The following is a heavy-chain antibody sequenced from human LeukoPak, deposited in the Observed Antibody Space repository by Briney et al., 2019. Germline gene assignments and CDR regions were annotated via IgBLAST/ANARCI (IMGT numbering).Heavy chain of an antibody. CDR3: ASPRRYAQWELLRTNILYYFDY. CDR1: GGTFSSYA. V-gene: IGHV1-69*13. Sequence: GASVRVSCKASGGTFSSYAISWVRQAPGQGLEWMGGIIPIFGTANYAQKFQGRVTITADESTSTAYMELSSLRSEDTAVYYCASPRRYAQWELLRTNILYYFDYWGQGTLVTVSS. J-gene: IGHJ4*02. CDR2: IIPIFGTA. D-gene: IGHD1-26*01.